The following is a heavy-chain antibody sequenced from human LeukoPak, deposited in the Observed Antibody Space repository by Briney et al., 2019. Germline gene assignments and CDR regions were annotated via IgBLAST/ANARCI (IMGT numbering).Heavy chain of an antibody. J-gene: IGHJ4*02. V-gene: IGHV3-23*01. CDR3: AKPPGPARYHGDFDY. CDR2: ISGSGGST. D-gene: IGHD1-26*01. Sequence: PGRSLRLSCAASGFTFSSYAMSWVRQAPGKGLEWVSAISGSGGSTYYADSVKGRFTISRDNSKNTLYLQMNSLRAEDTAVYYCAKPPGPARYHGDFDYWGQGTLVTVSS. CDR1: GFTFSSYA.